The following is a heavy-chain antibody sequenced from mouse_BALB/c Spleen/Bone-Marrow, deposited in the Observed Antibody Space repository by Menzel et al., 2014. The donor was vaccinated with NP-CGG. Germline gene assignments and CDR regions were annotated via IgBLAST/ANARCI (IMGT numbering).Heavy chain of an antibody. J-gene: IGHJ4*01. V-gene: IGHV5-17*02. CDR1: GFTFSSFV. CDR2: ISNGSSPI. CDR3: ARKGAMITHYYAMDY. D-gene: IGHD2-4*01. Sequence: DVKLVESGGGLVKSGGSRKLSCAASGFTFSSFVMHWVRQAPEKGLEWVAYISNGSSPIYYADTVKGRFTISRDNPKNTLFLQMTSLRSEDTAMYYCARKGAMITHYYAMDYWGEGTSVTVSS.